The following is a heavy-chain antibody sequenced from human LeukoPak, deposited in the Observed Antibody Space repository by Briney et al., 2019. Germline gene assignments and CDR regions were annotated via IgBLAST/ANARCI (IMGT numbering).Heavy chain of an antibody. J-gene: IGHJ1*01. CDR2: ISVDSGKT. CDR1: GYTFTRYG. D-gene: IGHD3-22*01. Sequence: ASVKVSCKASGYTFTRYGFSWVRQAPGQGLEWMGRISVDSGKTNYAQKLQGRVTMTTDTSTSTAYMELRSLRSDDTAIYYCARSLHYYDNSGLFIQYWGQGTLVTVSP. V-gene: IGHV1-18*01. CDR3: ARSLHYYDNSGLFIQY.